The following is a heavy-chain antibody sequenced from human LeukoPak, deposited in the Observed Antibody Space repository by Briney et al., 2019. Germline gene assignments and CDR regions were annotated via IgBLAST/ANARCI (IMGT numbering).Heavy chain of an antibody. CDR1: GDSVSSNSAA. CDR2: TYYMSKWYN. J-gene: IGHJ5*02. V-gene: IGHV6-1*01. D-gene: IGHD1-7*01. Sequence: SRTLSHTPAISGDSVSSNSAAWNWIRQSPSRGLEWLGRTYYMSKWYNDYAVSVKSRITINPETSKNTFSLQLKSVTPEDTSVENCARTHWNYDNWFDPWGQGTMVTVSS. CDR3: ARTHWNYDNWFDP.